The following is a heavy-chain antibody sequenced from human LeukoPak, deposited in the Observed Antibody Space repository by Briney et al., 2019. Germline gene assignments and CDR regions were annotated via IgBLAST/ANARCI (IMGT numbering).Heavy chain of an antibody. CDR1: GGSISSGSYY. J-gene: IGHJ2*01. Sequence: PSETLSLTCTVSGGSISSGSYYWSWIRQPAGKGLEWIGRIYTSGSTNYNPSLKSRVTISVDTSKNQFSLKLSSVTAADTAVYYCARGSTYFDLWGRGTLVTVSS. D-gene: IGHD2-2*01. V-gene: IGHV4-61*02. CDR2: IYTSGST. CDR3: ARGSTYFDL.